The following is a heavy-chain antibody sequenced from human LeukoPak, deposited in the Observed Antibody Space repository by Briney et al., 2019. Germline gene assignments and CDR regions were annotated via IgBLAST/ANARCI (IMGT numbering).Heavy chain of an antibody. V-gene: IGHV1-18*01. CDR2: ISTYNDNT. J-gene: IGHJ4*02. D-gene: IGHD6-6*01. CDR3: ARIQSRIIAARPGNPAFDY. CDR1: GYTLTSYD. Sequence: ASVKVSSKASGYTLTSYDISWVRQAPGQGLEWMGWISTYNDNTHYAQKLQGRVTMTTDTSTSTVYMELKSLRSDDTAVYYCARIQSRIIAARPGNPAFDYWGRGTLVTVSS.